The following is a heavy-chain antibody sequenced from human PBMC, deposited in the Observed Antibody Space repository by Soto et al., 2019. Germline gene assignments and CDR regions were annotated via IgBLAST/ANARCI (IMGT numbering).Heavy chain of an antibody. J-gene: IGHJ4*02. V-gene: IGHV4-34*01. CDR3: ARGRGDFGDDGPFDY. Sequence: QVQLQQWGAGLLKPSETLSLTCTVYGGSFSGYYWSWIRQPPGKGLEWIGEIYHSRSTNYSPSLKSRVTISVDTSKNKFSLKLSSVTAADTAVYYCARGRGDFGDDGPFDYWGRGTLVTVSS. D-gene: IGHD4-17*01. CDR1: GGSFSGYY. CDR2: IYHSRST.